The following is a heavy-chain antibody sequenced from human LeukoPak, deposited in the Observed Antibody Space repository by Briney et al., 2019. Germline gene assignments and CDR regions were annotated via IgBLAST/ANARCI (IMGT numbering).Heavy chain of an antibody. CDR2: IIPIFGTA. J-gene: IGHJ4*02. CDR1: GGTFSSYA. D-gene: IGHD6-6*01. V-gene: IGHV1-69*01. CDR3: ARSDSSSSFPFDY. Sequence: SVKVSCKASGGTFSSYAISWVRQAPGQGLEWMGGIIPIFGTANYAQKFQGRVTITADESTSTAYMELSSLRSEDTAVYYCARSDSSSSFPFDYWGQGTLVTDSS.